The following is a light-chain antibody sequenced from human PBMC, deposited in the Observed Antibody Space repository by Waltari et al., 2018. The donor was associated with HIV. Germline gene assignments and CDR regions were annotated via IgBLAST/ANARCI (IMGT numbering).Light chain of an antibody. CDR2: DID. CDR1: SSDVGSYNY. V-gene: IGLV2-14*03. Sequence: QSALTQPASVSGSPGQSITISCSGTSSDVGSYNYVSWYQHHPGQAPKLMIYDIDNGLRGVSSLVSGSESGKTASLTICGRRAEEEADYYCGSYTGSSTYVFGTGTEVTVL. CDR3: GSYTGSSTYV. J-gene: IGLJ1*01.